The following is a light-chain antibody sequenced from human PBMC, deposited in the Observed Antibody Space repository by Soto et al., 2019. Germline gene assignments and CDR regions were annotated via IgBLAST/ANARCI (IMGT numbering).Light chain of an antibody. CDR2: DAS. V-gene: IGKV3-11*01. CDR1: QSVGSN. J-gene: IGKJ3*01. Sequence: EIVLTQSPDTLSLSPGERAIFSCSASQSVGSNLAWYQHKPGQAPRLLIYDASKRATGIPARFSGSGSGTAFTLTISSLEPEDFAVYFCQQLSKWPFTFVPGTTVHIK. CDR3: QQLSKWPFT.